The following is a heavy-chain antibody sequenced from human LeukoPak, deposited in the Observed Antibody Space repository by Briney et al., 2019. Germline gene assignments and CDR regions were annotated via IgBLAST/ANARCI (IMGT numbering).Heavy chain of an antibody. J-gene: IGHJ3*02. Sequence: PGGSLRLSCAASGFTFRYYSINWVRQAPGKGLEWVSYISASGSIIYYADSVKGRFTISRDNAKNSLYLQMNSLRAEDTAVYYCARASPYYYGSGSYPAAFDIWGQGTMVTVSS. CDR1: GFTFRYYS. D-gene: IGHD3-10*01. V-gene: IGHV3-48*04. CDR2: ISASGSII. CDR3: ARASPYYYGSGSYPAAFDI.